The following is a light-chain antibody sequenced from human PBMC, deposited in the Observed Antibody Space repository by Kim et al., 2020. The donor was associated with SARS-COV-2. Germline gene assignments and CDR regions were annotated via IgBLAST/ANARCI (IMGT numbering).Light chain of an antibody. J-gene: IGKJ2*01. Sequence: ASVENRVPVTGRAEQGIRSSLDWFQQKPGTAPKLLISATSKLEDGVPARFSGRGPGTEFTLTISSLQPEDVATYFCQQYYAVPFTFGQGTKLEIK. CDR1: QGIRSS. V-gene: IGKV1-NL1*01. CDR3: QQYYAVPFT. CDR2: ATS.